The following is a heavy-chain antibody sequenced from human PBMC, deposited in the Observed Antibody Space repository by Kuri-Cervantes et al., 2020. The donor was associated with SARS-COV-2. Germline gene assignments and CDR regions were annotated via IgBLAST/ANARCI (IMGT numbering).Heavy chain of an antibody. CDR1: GSTFSIFW. Sequence: GGSLRPSCATSGSTFSIFWMTWVRQAPGKGLEWVANINQDGSEKSYVDSVKGRFTISRDNAKNSLYLQMNSLRAEDTAVYYCARGTLVPYYYDALDVWGQGTTVTVSS. CDR3: ARGTLVPYYYDALDV. V-gene: IGHV3-7*04. J-gene: IGHJ6*02. CDR2: INQDGSEK. D-gene: IGHD3-3*01.